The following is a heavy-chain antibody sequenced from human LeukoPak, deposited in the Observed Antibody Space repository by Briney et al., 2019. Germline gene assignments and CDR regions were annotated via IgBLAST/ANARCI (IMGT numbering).Heavy chain of an antibody. CDR1: GFTFSSYG. CDR3: ARETQSGGIDY. Sequence: PGRSLRLSCAASGFTFSSYGMHWVRQAPGEGLEWVAVISYDGSISYYPDSVKGRFTISRDNSKNTLYLQMNSLRAEDTAVYYCARETQSGGIDYWGQGTLVTVSS. J-gene: IGHJ4*02. D-gene: IGHD1-26*01. CDR2: ISYDGSIS. V-gene: IGHV3-30*03.